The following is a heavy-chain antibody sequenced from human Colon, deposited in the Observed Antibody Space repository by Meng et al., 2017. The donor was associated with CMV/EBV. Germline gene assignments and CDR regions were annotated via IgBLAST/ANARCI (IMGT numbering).Heavy chain of an antibody. V-gene: IGHV4-34*01. J-gene: IGHJ5*02. CDR2: INHSGST. CDR3: ARGRRRVTMIVVVIPTTNWFDP. D-gene: IGHD3-22*01. Sequence: SETLSPTCVVYGGSSSGYYWSWIRQPPGKGLEWIGEINHSGSTNYNPSLKSRVTISVDTSKNQFSLKLSSVTAADTAVYYCARGRRRVTMIVVVIPTTNWFDPWGQGTLVTVSS. CDR1: GGSSSGYY.